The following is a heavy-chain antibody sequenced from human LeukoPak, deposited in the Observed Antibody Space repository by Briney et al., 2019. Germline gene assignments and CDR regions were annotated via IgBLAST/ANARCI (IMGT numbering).Heavy chain of an antibody. J-gene: IGHJ4*02. V-gene: IGHV1-8*01. CDR2: IHPDSGNT. CDR1: GYTFSEFE. Sequence: ASVKVSCQASGYTFSEFEIHRVRQATGQGLEWVGWIHPDSGNTDYAQKFQGRLTMTRETSTTTAYMELSSLRSEDTAVYYCARLRYSGLDYWGQGSLVSVSS. D-gene: IGHD1-26*01. CDR3: ARLRYSGLDY.